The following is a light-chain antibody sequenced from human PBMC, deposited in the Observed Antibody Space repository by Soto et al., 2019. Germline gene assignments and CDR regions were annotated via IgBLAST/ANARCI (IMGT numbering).Light chain of an antibody. CDR1: QSFSSY. Sequence: EIVLTQSPATLSLSPGERATLSCRASQSFSSYLAWYQQKPGQAPRLLIYGAANRATGIPARFSGSGSGTDFTLTISSLEPEDFAVYYCQHRGRWPRTFGQGTKLESK. CDR2: GAA. CDR3: QHRGRWPRT. J-gene: IGKJ2*01. V-gene: IGKV3-11*01.